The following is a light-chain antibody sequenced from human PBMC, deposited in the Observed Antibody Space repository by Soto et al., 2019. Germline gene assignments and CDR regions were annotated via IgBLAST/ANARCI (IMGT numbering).Light chain of an antibody. J-gene: IGKJ2*01. CDR2: GAS. Sequence: EIVMTQSPATLSVSPGERATLSCRASQSVSSNLAWYQQKPGQAPRLLIYGASSRATGVPDRVSGSGSGTDFTLTINRLEPEDFAVYYCQQYGNFPYTFGQGTKLEIK. CDR3: QQYGNFPYT. CDR1: QSVSSN. V-gene: IGKV3-20*01.